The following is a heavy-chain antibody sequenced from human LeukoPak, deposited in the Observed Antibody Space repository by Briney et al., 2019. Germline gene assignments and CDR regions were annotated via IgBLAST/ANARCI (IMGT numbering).Heavy chain of an antibody. J-gene: IGHJ4*02. CDR2: INTNTGNP. CDR1: GYTFTSYA. Sequence: ASVKVSCKASGYTFTSYAMNWVRQDPGQGLEWMGWINTNTGNPTYAQGFTGRFVFSLDTSVSTAYLQISSLKAEDTAVYYCARGHRPTYYYDSSGPYGGYWGQGTLVTVSS. V-gene: IGHV7-4-1*02. D-gene: IGHD3-22*01. CDR3: ARGHRPTYYYDSSGPYGGY.